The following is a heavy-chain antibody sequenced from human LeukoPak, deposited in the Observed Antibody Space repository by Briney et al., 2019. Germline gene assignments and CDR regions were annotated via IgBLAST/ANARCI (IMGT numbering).Heavy chain of an antibody. Sequence: SQTLSLTCAISGDTVSSNSACWNWIRQSPSRGLEWLGRTFYRSKWYSDYAPSLKRRITVNPDTSKNQFSLQFNSVTPEDTAVYYCVRGGSYFDYWGQGTLVTVSS. CDR1: GDTVSSNSAC. CDR2: TFYRSKWYS. D-gene: IGHD1-26*01. CDR3: VRGGSYFDY. V-gene: IGHV6-1*01. J-gene: IGHJ4*02.